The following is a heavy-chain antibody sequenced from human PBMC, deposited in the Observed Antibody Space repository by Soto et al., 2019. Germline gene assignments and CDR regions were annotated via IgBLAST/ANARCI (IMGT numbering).Heavy chain of an antibody. D-gene: IGHD3-3*01. Sequence: SETLSLTCTVSGGSISSGDYYWSWIRQPPGKGLEWIGYIYYSGSTYYNPSLRRRVTVSVDPSKNQFSLKLSSGTAAETDVYYCARDAPRLYYDVGGGYQNDAFDTWGQGTMVTVSS. V-gene: IGHV4-30-4*01. J-gene: IGHJ3*02. CDR1: GGSISSGDYY. CDR2: IYYSGST. CDR3: ARDAPRLYYDVGGGYQNDAFDT.